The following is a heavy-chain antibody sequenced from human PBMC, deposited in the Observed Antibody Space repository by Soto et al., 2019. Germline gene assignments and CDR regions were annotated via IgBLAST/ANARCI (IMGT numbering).Heavy chain of an antibody. Sequence: GGALRLSCAASGLTFSSYWMHWVRQAPGKGLVWVSRINSDGSSTSYADSVKGRFTISRDNAKNTLYLQMNSLRAEDTAVYYCAREAEQWLAHHFDYWGQGTLVTVSS. J-gene: IGHJ4*02. V-gene: IGHV3-74*01. CDR3: AREAEQWLAHHFDY. CDR1: GLTFSSYW. D-gene: IGHD6-19*01. CDR2: INSDGSST.